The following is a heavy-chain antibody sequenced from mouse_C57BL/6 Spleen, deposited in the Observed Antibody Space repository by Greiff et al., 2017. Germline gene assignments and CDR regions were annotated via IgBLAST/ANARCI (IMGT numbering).Heavy chain of an antibody. CDR3: ARDPLGRGYFDY. D-gene: IGHD4-1*01. Sequence: VQLQQSGPGLVKPSQSLSLTCSVTGYSITSGYYWNWIRQFPGNKLEWMGYISYDGSNNYNPSLKNRISITRDTSKNQFFLKLNSVTTEDTATYYCARDPLGRGYFDYWGQGTTLTVSS. CDR2: ISYDGSN. J-gene: IGHJ2*01. V-gene: IGHV3-6*01. CDR1: GYSITSGYY.